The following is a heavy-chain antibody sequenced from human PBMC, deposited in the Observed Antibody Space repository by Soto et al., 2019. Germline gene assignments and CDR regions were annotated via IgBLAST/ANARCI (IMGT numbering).Heavy chain of an antibody. CDR1: GLTLSRHS. CDR2: ISSTTNSI. Sequence: EVQLVESGGGLVQPGESLRLSCVASGLTLSRHSMNWVRQAPGKGLEWVSYISSTTNSIHYADSVKGRFTLSRDNAENSGYVQMSSLRVEETAVYCGPRDVYGAYALASWGQGTLVTATS. CDR3: PRDVYGAYALAS. J-gene: IGHJ4*02. V-gene: IGHV3-48*01. D-gene: IGHD4-17*01.